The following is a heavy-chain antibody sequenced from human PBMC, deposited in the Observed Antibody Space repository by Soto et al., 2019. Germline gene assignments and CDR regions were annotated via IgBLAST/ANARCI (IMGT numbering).Heavy chain of an antibody. D-gene: IGHD3-10*01. V-gene: IGHV3-74*01. CDR3: ERVFSGVNPSY. Sequence: GGSLRLSCAASGFTFSNYWMHWVRQAPGKGLVWVSRINSDGTSTNYADFVKGRFTISRDNAKNTLYLQMNSLRADDTAVYYCERVFSGVNPSYWGQGTLVTVSS. CDR2: INSDGTST. J-gene: IGHJ4*02. CDR1: GFTFSNYW.